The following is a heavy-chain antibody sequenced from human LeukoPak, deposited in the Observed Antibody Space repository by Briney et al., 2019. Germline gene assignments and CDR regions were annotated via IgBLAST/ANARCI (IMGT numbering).Heavy chain of an antibody. J-gene: IGHJ3*02. CDR3: ARDLVTVTKGFDI. CDR2: VSYSGST. D-gene: IGHD4-17*01. CDR1: GGSITTYY. Sequence: PSETLSLTCTVSGGSITTYYWSWIRQPPGKGLEWIGSVSYSGSTNYNPSLRSRVTISIDTSKNQFSLKLRSVTAADTAVYYCARDLVTVTKGFDIWGQGTMVSVSS. V-gene: IGHV4-59*01.